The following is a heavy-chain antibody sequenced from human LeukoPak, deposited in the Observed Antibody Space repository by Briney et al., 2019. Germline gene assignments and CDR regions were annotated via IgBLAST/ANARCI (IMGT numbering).Heavy chain of an antibody. CDR1: GFTLSDYY. D-gene: IGHD3-10*01. CDR2: ISSSGSTI. V-gene: IGHV3-11*04. CDR3: ARGRYYGSGSYKG. Sequence: GGSLRLSCAASGFTLSDYYMSWIRQAPGKGLEWVSYISSSGSTIYYADSVKGRFTISRDDANNSLYLQMNSLRVEDTAVYYCARGRYYGSGSYKGWGQGTLVTVSS. J-gene: IGHJ4*02.